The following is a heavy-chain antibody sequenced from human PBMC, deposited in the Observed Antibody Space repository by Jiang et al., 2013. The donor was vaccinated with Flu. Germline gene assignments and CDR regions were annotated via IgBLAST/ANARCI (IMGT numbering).Heavy chain of an antibody. CDR3: ARVGDIVVGWFDP. Sequence: GPGLVKPSETLSLTCTVSGGSISSGDYYWSWIRQPPGKGLEWIGYIYYSGSTYYNPSLKSRVTISVDTSKNQFSLKLSSVTAADTAVYYCARVGDIVVGWFDPWGQGTLVTVSS. D-gene: IGHD2-15*01. CDR1: GGSISSGDYY. J-gene: IGHJ5*02. CDR2: IYYSGST. V-gene: IGHV4-30-4*01.